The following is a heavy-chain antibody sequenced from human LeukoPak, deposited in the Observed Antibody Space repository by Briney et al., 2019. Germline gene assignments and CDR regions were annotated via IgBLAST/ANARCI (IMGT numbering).Heavy chain of an antibody. J-gene: IGHJ6*03. D-gene: IGHD5-12*01. Sequence: GGSLRLSCAASGFTFDDYGMSWVRQAPGKGLEWVSGINWNGGSTGYADSVKGRFTISRGNAKNSLYLQMNSLRAEDTALYYCARAWGSGYGRYYYMDVWGKGTTVTVSS. V-gene: IGHV3-20*04. CDR2: INWNGGST. CDR3: ARAWGSGYGRYYYMDV. CDR1: GFTFDDYG.